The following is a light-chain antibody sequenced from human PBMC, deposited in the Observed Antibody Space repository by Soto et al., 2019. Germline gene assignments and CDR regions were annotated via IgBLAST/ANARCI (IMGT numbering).Light chain of an antibody. Sequence: QSVLTQPPSASGTPGQRVTISCSGSSSNIGSNTVKWYRQLPGTAPKLLIYTNNQRPSGVPDRFSGSKSGTSASLAISGLQSEDEADYYCAAWDDSLNGRLFGGGTKVTVL. CDR2: TNN. J-gene: IGLJ2*01. V-gene: IGLV1-44*01. CDR1: SSNIGSNT. CDR3: AAWDDSLNGRL.